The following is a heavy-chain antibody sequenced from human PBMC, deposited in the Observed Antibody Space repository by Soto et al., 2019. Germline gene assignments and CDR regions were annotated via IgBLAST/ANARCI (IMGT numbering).Heavy chain of an antibody. CDR2: IYPVGST. V-gene: IGHV3-66*01. CDR3: ARDQEAVAGAVPDY. D-gene: IGHD6-19*01. Sequence: EVQLVESGGGLVQPGGSLRLSCAASGFTVSSYFMSWVRRAPGKGLEWVSLIYPVGSTFYADSVKGRFTISKDNSMNTLYLQMTSLSAEDTAVYYCARDQEAVAGAVPDYWGQGTLVPVSS. CDR1: GFTVSSYF. J-gene: IGHJ4*02.